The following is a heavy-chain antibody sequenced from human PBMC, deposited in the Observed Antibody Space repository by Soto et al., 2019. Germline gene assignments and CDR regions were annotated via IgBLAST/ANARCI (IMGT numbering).Heavy chain of an antibody. CDR3: ARDASPWGLLFAEPNSYYYMDV. D-gene: IGHD2-21*01. J-gene: IGHJ6*03. CDR1: GYSCTGYY. Sequence: VASVKGCGGGSGYSCTGYYRHWVLQCPGKGLEWMGKLHATGGSTRYEKKHQGRDTMTTDTSTSTVYMELSSLRSEDTAVYYCARDASPWGLLFAEPNSYYYMDVWGKATTVTVSS. V-gene: IGHV1-46*03. CDR2: LHATGGST.